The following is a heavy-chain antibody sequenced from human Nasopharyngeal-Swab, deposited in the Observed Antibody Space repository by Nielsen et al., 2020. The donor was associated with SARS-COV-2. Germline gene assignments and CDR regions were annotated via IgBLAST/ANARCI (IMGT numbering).Heavy chain of an antibody. Sequence: VRQPPGKGLEWVGRIKSKTDGGTTDYAAPVKGRFTISRDDSKNTLYLQMNSLKTEDTAVYYCTTDYYDWGFFDPWGQGTLVAVSS. D-gene: IGHD3-16*01. CDR3: TTDYYDWGFFDP. J-gene: IGHJ5*02. V-gene: IGHV3-15*01. CDR2: IKSKTDGGTT.